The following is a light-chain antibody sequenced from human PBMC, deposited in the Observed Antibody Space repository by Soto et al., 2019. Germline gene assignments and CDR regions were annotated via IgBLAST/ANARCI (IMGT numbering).Light chain of an antibody. CDR3: QQTSTTPGT. Sequence: DVQMTQSPSSLSASVGDSVTITCRSSQTVKSYLNWYQHKPGKAPQLLIYASSRLQTGVASRFSGSGSGTYASLIISSLQPEDFATYYCQQTSTTPGTFGQETKVEIK. J-gene: IGKJ1*01. CDR2: ASS. V-gene: IGKV1-39*01. CDR1: QTVKSY.